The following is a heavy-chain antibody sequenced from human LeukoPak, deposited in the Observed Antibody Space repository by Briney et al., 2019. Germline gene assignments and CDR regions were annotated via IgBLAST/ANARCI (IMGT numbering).Heavy chain of an antibody. CDR2: INPSGGST. V-gene: IGHV1-46*01. CDR3: ARDSTRTRGFDY. CDR1: GYTFTSYY. Sequence: ASVKVSCKASGYTFTSYYMHWVRQAPGQGLEWMGIINPSGGSTSYAQKFQGRVTMTRDTSASTGYMELSSLRSEDTAVYYCARDSTRTRGFDYWGQGTLVTVSS. J-gene: IGHJ4*02.